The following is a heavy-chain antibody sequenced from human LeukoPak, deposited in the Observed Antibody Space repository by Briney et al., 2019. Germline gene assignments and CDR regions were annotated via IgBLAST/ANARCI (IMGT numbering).Heavy chain of an antibody. CDR3: ARGDSLTTAVDY. J-gene: IGHJ4*02. Sequence: GGSLRLSCAASGFTSSDYYMSWIRQAPGKGLEWVSYISSSSSYTNYADSVKGRFTISRDNAKNSLYLRMNSLRAEDTAVYYCARGDSLTTAVDYWGQGTLVTVSS. D-gene: IGHD4/OR15-4a*01. CDR2: ISSSSSYT. V-gene: IGHV3-11*06. CDR1: GFTSSDYY.